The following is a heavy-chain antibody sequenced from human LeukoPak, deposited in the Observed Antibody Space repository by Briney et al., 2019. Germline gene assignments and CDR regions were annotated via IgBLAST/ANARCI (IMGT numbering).Heavy chain of an antibody. D-gene: IGHD5-12*01. J-gene: IGHJ4*02. CDR2: INSDGTTT. V-gene: IGHV3-74*01. CDR1: GFTFSSYW. CDR3: VRGPTRIGGYGVDY. Sequence: GGSLRLSCVASGFTFSSYWMHWVRQAPGKGLVWVSRINSDGTTTNSADSVRGRFIISRDNAKNTLYLQLNSLRADDTAMYYCVRGPTRIGGYGVDYWGQGTLVTVSS.